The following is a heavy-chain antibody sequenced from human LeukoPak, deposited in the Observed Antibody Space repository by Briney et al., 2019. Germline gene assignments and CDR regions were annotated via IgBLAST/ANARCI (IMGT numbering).Heavy chain of an antibody. J-gene: IGHJ4*02. Sequence: PSETLSLTCTVSGGSISSSNYYWGWIRQPPGKGLEWIGSIYYSWSTYYNPSLKSRVTISVDTSKNQFSLKLSSVTAADTAVYYCASPSGTYYSRFHYWGQGALVTVSS. CDR3: ASPSGTYYSRFHY. CDR1: GGSISSSNYY. CDR2: IYYSWST. D-gene: IGHD1-26*01. V-gene: IGHV4-39*01.